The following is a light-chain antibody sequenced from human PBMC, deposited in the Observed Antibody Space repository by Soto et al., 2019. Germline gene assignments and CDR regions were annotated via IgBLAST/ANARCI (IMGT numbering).Light chain of an antibody. V-gene: IGLV2-23*01. CDR3: SAYAGSSTLFV. Sequence: QSVLTKPASVSGSPGQSIAISCTGTSNDVGFYDLVSWYQQRPGTAPKLLIYEGSKRPSGVSNRFSGSKSGNTASLTISGLQAEDEADYYCSAYAGSSTLFVFGTGTKVTVL. J-gene: IGLJ1*01. CDR2: EGS. CDR1: SNDVGFYDL.